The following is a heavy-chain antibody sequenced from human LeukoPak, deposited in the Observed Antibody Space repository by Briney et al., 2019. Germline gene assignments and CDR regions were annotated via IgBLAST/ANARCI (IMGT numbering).Heavy chain of an antibody. D-gene: IGHD1-26*01. CDR3: AKGGSSIGMGYFDY. J-gene: IGHJ4*02. V-gene: IGHV3-23*01. Sequence: PGRSLRLSCAASGFTFSSYGMHWVRQAPGKGLEWVSAISGSGGSTYYADSVKGRFTISRDNSKNTLYLQMNSLRAEDTAVYYCAKGGSSIGMGYFDYWGQGTLVTVSS. CDR2: ISGSGGST. CDR1: GFTFSSYG.